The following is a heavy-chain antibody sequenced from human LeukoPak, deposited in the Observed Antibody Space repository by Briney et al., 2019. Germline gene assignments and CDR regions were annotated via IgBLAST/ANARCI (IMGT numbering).Heavy chain of an antibody. CDR1: GFTFSSYA. V-gene: IGHV3-30-3*01. Sequence: GGSLRLSCAASGFTFSSYAMHWVRQAPGKGLEWVAVISYDGSNKYYADSVKGRFTISRDNSKNTLYLQMNSLRAEDTAVYYCARGRSIVVVTAILDYWGQGTLVTVSS. CDR2: ISYDGSNK. D-gene: IGHD2-21*02. J-gene: IGHJ4*02. CDR3: ARGRSIVVVTAILDY.